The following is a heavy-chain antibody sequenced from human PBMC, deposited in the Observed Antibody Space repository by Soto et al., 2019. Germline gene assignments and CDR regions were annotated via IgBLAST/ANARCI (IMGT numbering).Heavy chain of an antibody. J-gene: IGHJ4*02. CDR1: VASITFGGYS. CDR3: ARGGGYDSFDY. Sequence: SETLSLTCTFSVASITFGGYSCSWIRQTPGKGLEWIGYINHLETTFYNPSFESRLTLSIDRAKNQFSLKLHSMSAADRAVYFCARGGGYDSFDYWGQGSLVTVSS. CDR2: INHLETT. V-gene: IGHV4-30-2*01. D-gene: IGHD1-1*01.